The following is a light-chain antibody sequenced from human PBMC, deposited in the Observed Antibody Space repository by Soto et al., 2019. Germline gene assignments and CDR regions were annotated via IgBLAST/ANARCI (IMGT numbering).Light chain of an antibody. J-gene: IGLJ2*01. CDR1: SSDVGNYNL. V-gene: IGLV2-23*01. CDR2: DGS. Sequence: QSALTQPASVSGSPGQSITISCTGTSSDVGNYNLVSWYQQHPGKAPKLMIYDGSKRPSGVSNRFSGSKSGNTASLTISWLEAEDEADYYCSSFVGSSTLVFGGGTKVTVL. CDR3: SSFVGSSTLV.